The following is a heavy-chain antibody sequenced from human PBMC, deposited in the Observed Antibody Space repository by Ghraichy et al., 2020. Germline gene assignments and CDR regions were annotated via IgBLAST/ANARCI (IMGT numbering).Heavy chain of an antibody. J-gene: IGHJ4*02. CDR2: ISSNGGST. D-gene: IGHD2-8*01. Sequence: LSLTCAASGFTFSSYAMPWVRQAPGPGLEYVSAISSNGGSTYYANSVKDRFTISRDNSKNTLYLQMGSLRAEDMAEYDCARGKWNFYYWGQGTLFTVSS. CDR3: ARGKWNFYY. CDR1: GFTFSSYA. V-gene: IGHV3-64*01.